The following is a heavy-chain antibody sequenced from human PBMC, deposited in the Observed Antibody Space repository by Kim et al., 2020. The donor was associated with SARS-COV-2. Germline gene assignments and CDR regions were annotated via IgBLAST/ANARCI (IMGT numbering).Heavy chain of an antibody. J-gene: IGHJ4*02. Sequence: GGSLRLSCAASGLTSSSSAMSWARQAPGKGLEWVSVISGRGDTTYYADSVKGRFTISRDNSKNTLYLQMNSLRVEDTAVYYCAKVERDSSSWTHFDYWGQGTLVTVSS. D-gene: IGHD6-13*01. CDR3: AKVERDSSSWTHFDY. CDR1: GLTSSSSA. V-gene: IGHV3-23*01. CDR2: ISGRGDTT.